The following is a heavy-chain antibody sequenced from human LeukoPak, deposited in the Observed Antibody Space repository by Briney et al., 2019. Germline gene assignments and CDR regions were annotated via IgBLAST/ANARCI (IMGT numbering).Heavy chain of an antibody. Sequence: PGGSLRLSCAASRFTFSSYAMSWVRPAPGKGLEWVSAFSGSGGSTYYADSGKGRFTLSRDNSKNTRYMQMNSMRAEDTAVYYCAKGKGNDILTGYRALYYYYGMDVWGQGTTVTVSS. V-gene: IGHV3-23*01. CDR2: FSGSGGST. CDR1: RFTFSSYA. J-gene: IGHJ6*02. D-gene: IGHD3-9*01. CDR3: AKGKGNDILTGYRALYYYYGMDV.